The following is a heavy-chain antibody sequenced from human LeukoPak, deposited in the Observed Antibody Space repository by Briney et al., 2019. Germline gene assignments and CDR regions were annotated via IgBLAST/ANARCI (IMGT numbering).Heavy chain of an antibody. D-gene: IGHD3-22*01. CDR1: GASISSGSYY. CDR2: IFVSGST. V-gene: IGHV4-61*02. CDR3: ARDSKYDSTGHTP. J-gene: IGHJ5*02. Sequence: SETLSLTCTVSGASISSGSYYWNWIRQPAGKGLEWIGRIFVSGSTNYNPSLKSRVTISVDTTKNQFSLKLRSVTAADTAVYYCARDSKYDSTGHTPWGQGYLVTVSS.